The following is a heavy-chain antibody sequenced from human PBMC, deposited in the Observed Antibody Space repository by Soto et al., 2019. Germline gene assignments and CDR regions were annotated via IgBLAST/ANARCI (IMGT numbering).Heavy chain of an antibody. CDR2: IFYRGST. J-gene: IGHJ5*02. CDR3: AREAGVRYPFDP. Sequence: LALTCTFSVGSIFSGDYYWSWLRQPPGKGLEWIGYIFYRGSTNYNPSLKSRVTISVDTSKNQSSLKLSSVTAADTAMYYCAREAGVRYPFDPWGQGILVNVAS. D-gene: IGHD4-17*01. V-gene: IGHV4-61*08. CDR1: VGSIFSGDYY.